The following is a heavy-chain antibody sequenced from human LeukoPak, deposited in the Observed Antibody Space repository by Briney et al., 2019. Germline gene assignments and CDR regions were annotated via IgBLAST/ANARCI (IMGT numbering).Heavy chain of an antibody. CDR3: ARRIWFGESSFDY. Sequence: KSSETLSLTCAVYGGSFSGYYWSWIRQPPGKGLEWIGEINHSGSTNYNPSLKSRVTISVDTSKNQFSLKLSSVTAADTAVYYCARRIWFGESSFDYWGQGTLVTVSS. V-gene: IGHV4-34*01. CDR2: INHSGST. D-gene: IGHD3-10*01. CDR1: GGSFSGYY. J-gene: IGHJ4*02.